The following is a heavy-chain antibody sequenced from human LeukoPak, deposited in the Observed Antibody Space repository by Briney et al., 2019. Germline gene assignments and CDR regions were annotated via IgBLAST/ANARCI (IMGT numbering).Heavy chain of an antibody. V-gene: IGHV1-2*02. J-gene: IGHJ5*02. Sequence: ASVKVSCKASGYTFTGYYMHWVRQAPGQGLEWMGWINPNSGGTNYAQKFQGRVTMTRDTSIGTAYMELSRLRSDDTAVYYCARDLEDYGAFDPWGQGTLVTVSS. CDR1: GYTFTGYY. D-gene: IGHD4-17*01. CDR3: ARDLEDYGAFDP. CDR2: INPNSGGT.